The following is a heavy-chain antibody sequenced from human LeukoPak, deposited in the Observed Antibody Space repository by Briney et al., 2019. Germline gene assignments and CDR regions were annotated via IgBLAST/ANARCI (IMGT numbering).Heavy chain of an antibody. D-gene: IGHD3-22*01. CDR3: ARARTYYYDSSGYYFTGNMDV. Sequence: ASVKVSCKASGYTFTSYAMNWVRQAPGQGLEWMGWINTNTGNPTYAQGFTGRFVFSLDTSVSTAYLQISSLKAEDTAVYYCARARTYYYDSSGYYFTGNMDVWGKGTTVTVSS. V-gene: IGHV7-4-1*02. J-gene: IGHJ6*04. CDR2: INTNTGNP. CDR1: GYTFTSYA.